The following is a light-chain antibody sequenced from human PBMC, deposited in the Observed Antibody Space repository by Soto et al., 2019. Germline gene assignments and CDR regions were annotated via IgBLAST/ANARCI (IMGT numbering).Light chain of an antibody. CDR3: QQSFT. J-gene: IGKJ3*01. CDR1: QSISSW. V-gene: IGKV1-5*03. Sequence: DIQMTQSPSPLSASVGDRVTITCRASQSISSWLAWYQQKPGKAPKLLIFKASSLESGVPSRFSGSGSGTEFTLTISSLQPDDFATYYCQQSFTFGPGTKVDI. CDR2: KAS.